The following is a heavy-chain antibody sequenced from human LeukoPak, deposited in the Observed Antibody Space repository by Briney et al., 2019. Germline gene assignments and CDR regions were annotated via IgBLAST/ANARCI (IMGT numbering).Heavy chain of an antibody. V-gene: IGHV3-7*03. CDR1: GFGVSNYW. CDR3: TRAVLDMYYYDRADV. Sequence: GGSLRLSCAASGFGVSNYWMSWVRQAPGKGLEWVANIRQDGREKYYVDSVKGRFTISRDNADNSLYLQMNSLKTEDTAVYYCTRAVLDMYYYDRADVWGQGTTVTVSS. J-gene: IGHJ6*02. D-gene: IGHD3-22*01. CDR2: IRQDGREK.